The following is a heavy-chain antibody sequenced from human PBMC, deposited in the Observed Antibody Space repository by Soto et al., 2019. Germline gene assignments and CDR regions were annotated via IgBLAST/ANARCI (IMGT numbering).Heavy chain of an antibody. J-gene: IGHJ6*02. CDR2: IYYTGST. D-gene: IGHD6-13*01. CDR1: GDSISDYY. Sequence: TSETLSLTCTLSGDSISDYYWSWIRQPPGRGLEWIGYIYYTGSTNYNPSLKSRVTISVDTSKNQFSLKLSSVTAADTAVYYCARVGSSWYLGMDVWGQGTTVTVSS. CDR3: ARVGSSWYLGMDV. V-gene: IGHV4-59*01.